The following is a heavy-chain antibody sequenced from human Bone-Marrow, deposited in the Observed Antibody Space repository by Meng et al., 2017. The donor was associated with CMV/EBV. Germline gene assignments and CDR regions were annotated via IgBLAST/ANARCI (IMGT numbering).Heavy chain of an antibody. CDR3: ASFGGGSPYQDYYGMDV. D-gene: IGHD2-15*01. CDR1: GYTFTSYG. J-gene: IGHJ6*02. CDR2: ISAYNGNT. Sequence: ASVKVSCKASGYTFTSYGISWVRQAPGQGLEWMGWISAYNGNTNYAQKLQGRVTMTTDTSTSTAYMELRSLRSDDTAVYYCASFGGGSPYQDYYGMDVWGQGTTVTVSS. V-gene: IGHV1-18*01.